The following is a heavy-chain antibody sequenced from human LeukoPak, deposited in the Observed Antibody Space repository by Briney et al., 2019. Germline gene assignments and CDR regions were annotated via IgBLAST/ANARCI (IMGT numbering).Heavy chain of an antibody. CDR3: ARLTYYYDSSGPY. Sequence: SETLSLTCAVSGYSISSGYYWGWIRQPPGKGLEWIGNIYHSGSTYYNPSLKSRATISVDTSKNQFSLKLSSVTAADTAVYYCARLTYYYDSSGPYWGQGTLVTVSS. CDR2: IYHSGST. CDR1: GYSISSGYY. J-gene: IGHJ4*02. V-gene: IGHV4-38-2*01. D-gene: IGHD3-22*01.